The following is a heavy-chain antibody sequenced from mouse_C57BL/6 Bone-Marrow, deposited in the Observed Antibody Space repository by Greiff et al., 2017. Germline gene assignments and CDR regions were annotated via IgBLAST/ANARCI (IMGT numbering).Heavy chain of an antibody. J-gene: IGHJ4*01. D-gene: IGHD3-3*01. CDR2: INYDGSST. V-gene: IGHV5-16*01. CDR3: ARDKGLYAMDY. CDR1: GFTFSDYY. Sequence: EVKLVESEGGLVQPGSSMKLSCTASGFTFSDYYMAWVRQVPEKGLEWVANINYDGSSTYYLDSLKSRFIISRDNAKNILYLQMSSLKSEDTATYYCARDKGLYAMDYWGQGTSVTDSS.